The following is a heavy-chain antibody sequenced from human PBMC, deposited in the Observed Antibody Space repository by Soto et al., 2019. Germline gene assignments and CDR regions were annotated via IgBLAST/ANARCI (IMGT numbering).Heavy chain of an antibody. CDR2: ISTYNANT. CDR3: VRVNEGVFYDSRGYFGY. V-gene: IGHV1-18*03. D-gene: IGHD3-22*01. Sequence: QVQLVQSGAEVKKPGASVKVSCKASGYTFNKYGINWLRQAPGQGLEWMGWISTYNANTKDAQNLQDRVTMTTDTATSTAYMAVRGLTSGDMAVYYCVRVNEGVFYDSRGYFGYWGQGTLVTVSS. CDR1: GYTFNKYG. J-gene: IGHJ4*02.